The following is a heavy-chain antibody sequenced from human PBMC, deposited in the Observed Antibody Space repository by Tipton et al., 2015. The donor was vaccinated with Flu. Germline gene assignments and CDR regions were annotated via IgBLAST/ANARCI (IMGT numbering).Heavy chain of an antibody. Sequence: GLVKPSETLSLTCTVSGGSISSYYWSWIRQPPGKGLEWIGYIYYSGSTNYNPSLKSRVTISVDTSKNQFSLKLSSVTAADTAVYYCARGDTDCSSTSCYDYMDVWGKGTTVTVSS. D-gene: IGHD2-2*01. CDR2: IYYSGST. V-gene: IGHV4-59*01. J-gene: IGHJ6*03. CDR3: ARGDTDCSSTSCYDYMDV. CDR1: GGSISSYY.